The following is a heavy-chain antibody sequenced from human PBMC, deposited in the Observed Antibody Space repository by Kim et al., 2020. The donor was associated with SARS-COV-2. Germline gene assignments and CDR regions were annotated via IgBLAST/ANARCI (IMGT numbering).Heavy chain of an antibody. D-gene: IGHD3-10*01. CDR2: INHSGST. CDR3: ARGRVRGVIISQYYYYID. V-gene: IGHV4-34*01. Sequence: SETLSLTCAVYGGSLVSYYCSWIRQTPGKGLEWIGEINHSGSTTYASSLKSRVTISLDTSKNQFSLKLSSVTAADTAVYYCARGRVRGVIISQYYYYID. J-gene: IGHJ6*03. CDR1: GGSLVSYY.